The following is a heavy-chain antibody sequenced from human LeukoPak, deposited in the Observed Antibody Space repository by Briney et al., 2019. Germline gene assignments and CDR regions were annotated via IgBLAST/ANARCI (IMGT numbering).Heavy chain of an antibody. CDR1: GASIDRSTYY. CDR3: ARIAAPGLA. V-gene: IGHV4-39*01. D-gene: IGHD6-25*01. CDR2: VYYSGST. Sequence: PSETLSLTCSVSGASIDRSTYYWGWIRQPPRKGLEWIGSVYYSGSTYYNSALKSRVTISVDTSKNQFSLKLYSVTAADTSVYFCARIAAPGLAWGQGTLVTVSS. J-gene: IGHJ5*02.